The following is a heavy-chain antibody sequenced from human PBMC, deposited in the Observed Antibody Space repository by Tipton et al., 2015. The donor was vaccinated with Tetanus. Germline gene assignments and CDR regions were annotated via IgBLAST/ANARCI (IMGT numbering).Heavy chain of an antibody. D-gene: IGHD3-9*01. CDR3: ARGGSDTSTVNRYFYGMDV. CDR1: GYTFASYG. Sequence: QLVQSGAEVKKPGASVNVSCKASGYTFASYGINWVRQAPGQGLEWMGWVIGYNGNTNYAQKFQGRVSMTTDTSTSTAYMELRNLRSDDTAVYFCARGGSDTSTVNRYFYGMDVWGQGTTVTVSS. V-gene: IGHV1-18*01. CDR2: VIGYNGNT. J-gene: IGHJ6*02.